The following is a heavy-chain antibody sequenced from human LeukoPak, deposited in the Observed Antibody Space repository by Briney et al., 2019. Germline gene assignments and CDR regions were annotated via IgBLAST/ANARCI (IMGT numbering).Heavy chain of an antibody. CDR3: AGLAVGTATIDY. CDR1: GGSISSSSYY. J-gene: IGHJ4*02. Sequence: SETLSLTCTVSGGSISSSSYYWGWIRQPPGKGLEWIGNIFYSGSTYYNASLKSRVTISVDTSKNQFSLKLRSVTAADTAVYYCAGLAVGTATIDYWGQGTLVTVSS. V-gene: IGHV4-39*01. CDR2: IFYSGST. D-gene: IGHD2-21*02.